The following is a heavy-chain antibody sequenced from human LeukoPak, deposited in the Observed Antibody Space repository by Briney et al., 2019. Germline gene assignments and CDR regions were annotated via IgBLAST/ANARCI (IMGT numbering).Heavy chain of an antibody. CDR1: GGTFSSYA. J-gene: IGHJ6*02. CDR3: ARDEDPGRYDSSGQDYYYGMDV. V-gene: IGHV1-69*13. Sequence: GASVKVSCKASGGTFSSYAISWVRQAPGQGLEWMGGIIPIFGTANYAQKFQGRVTITADESTSTAYMELSSLRSEDTAVYYCARDEDPGRYDSSGQDYYYGMDVWGQGTTVTVSS. D-gene: IGHD3-22*01. CDR2: IIPIFGTA.